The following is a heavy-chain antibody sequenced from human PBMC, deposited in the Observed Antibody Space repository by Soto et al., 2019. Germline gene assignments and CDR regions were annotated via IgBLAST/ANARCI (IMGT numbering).Heavy chain of an antibody. D-gene: IGHD1-26*01. CDR2: IYYSGST. CDR3: ASTTRSGSFTTGFY. J-gene: IGHJ1*01. CDR1: GGSISSSSYY. Sequence: PSETLSLTCTVSGGSISSSSYYWGWIRQPPGKGLEWIGSIYYSGSTYYNPSLKSRVTISVDTSKNQFSLKLSSVTAADTAVYYCASTTRSGSFTTGFYWGQGTLVTSPQ. V-gene: IGHV4-39*01.